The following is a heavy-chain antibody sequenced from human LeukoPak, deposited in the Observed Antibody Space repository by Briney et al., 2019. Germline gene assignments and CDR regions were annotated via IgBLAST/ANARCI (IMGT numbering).Heavy chain of an antibody. V-gene: IGHV3-30*02. CDR3: VKDGGMIKANFDY. CDR2: IRYDGSTK. J-gene: IGHJ4*02. Sequence: GGSLRLSCTASGFTFSSYGMHWVRQAPGKGLEWVAFIRYDGSTKYNADSVEGRFTISRDNSEDMLYLRMNGLRAEDTALYYCVKDGGMIKANFDYWGQGTLVTVSS. D-gene: IGHD3-16*01. CDR1: GFTFSSYG.